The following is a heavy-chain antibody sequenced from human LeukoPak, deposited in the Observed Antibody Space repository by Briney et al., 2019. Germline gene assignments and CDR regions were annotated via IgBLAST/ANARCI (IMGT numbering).Heavy chain of an antibody. D-gene: IGHD3-9*01. CDR3: VKEADDSGTYYMDV. J-gene: IGHJ6*03. Sequence: SLTPSCAVSGFTFTEFVISWVRHAPRSWLEWVSAFRSCVFSTSYADSVKGRFTIPRDNFNHTPYLQLNCLKGEDPTVYYVVKEADDSGTYYMDVWRKGTTVSVS. CDR2: FRSCVFST. V-gene: IGHV3-23*01. CDR1: GFTFTEFV.